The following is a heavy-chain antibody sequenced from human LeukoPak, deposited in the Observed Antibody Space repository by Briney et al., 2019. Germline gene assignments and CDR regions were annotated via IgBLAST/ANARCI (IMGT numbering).Heavy chain of an antibody. CDR2: FDPEDGET. Sequence: ASVKVSCKASGYTLTELSMHWVRQAPGKGLEWMGGFDPEDGETIYAQKFQGRVTMTEDTSTDTAYMELSSLRSEDTAVYYCATLSIVGAGESDYWGQGTLVTVSS. J-gene: IGHJ4*02. CDR3: ATLSIVGAGESDY. V-gene: IGHV1-24*01. D-gene: IGHD1-26*01. CDR1: GYTLTELS.